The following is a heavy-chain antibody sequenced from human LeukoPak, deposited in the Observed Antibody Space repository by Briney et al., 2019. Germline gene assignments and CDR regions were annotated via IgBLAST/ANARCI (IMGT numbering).Heavy chain of an antibody. CDR1: GFTVSGNY. Sequence: PGGSLRLSCAASGFTVSGNYMTWVRQAPGKGLEWVSSISDTGIYIYYADSVKGRFTISRDNAKNSLYLQMNSLRAEDTAVYYCARDRGMSTNQFDYWGQGTLVTVSS. CDR3: ARDRGMSTNQFDY. V-gene: IGHV3-21*01. CDR2: ISDTGIYI. D-gene: IGHD5-24*01. J-gene: IGHJ4*02.